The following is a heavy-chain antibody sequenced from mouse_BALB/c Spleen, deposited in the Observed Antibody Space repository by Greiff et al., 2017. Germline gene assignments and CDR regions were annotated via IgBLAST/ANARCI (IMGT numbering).Heavy chain of an antibody. V-gene: IGHV5-4*02. CDR1: GFTFSDYY. Sequence: EVQVVESGGGLVKPGGSLKLSCAASGFTFSDYYMYWVRQTPEKRLEWVATISDGGSYTYYPDSVKGRFTISRDNAKNNLYLQMSSLKSEDTAMYYCARGYGYYAMDYWGQGTSVTVSS. D-gene: IGHD1-1*02. CDR2: ISDGGSYT. CDR3: ARGYGYYAMDY. J-gene: IGHJ4*01.